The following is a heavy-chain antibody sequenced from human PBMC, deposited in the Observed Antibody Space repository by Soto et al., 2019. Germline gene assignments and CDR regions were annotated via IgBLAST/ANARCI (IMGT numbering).Heavy chain of an antibody. Sequence: GGSLRLSCAAPAFTFGTYAMSWVGQAPGKGLEWVSGISGSGDRTYYAASVQGRFTISRDNSKNTLYRQMHSLRAEDTALYCCANGAHDVFRGVLRPYLDYWGEGILVTVSS. CDR3: ANGAHDVFRGVLRPYLDY. V-gene: IGHV3-23*01. D-gene: IGHD3-10*01. J-gene: IGHJ4*02. CDR1: AFTFGTYA. CDR2: ISGSGDRT.